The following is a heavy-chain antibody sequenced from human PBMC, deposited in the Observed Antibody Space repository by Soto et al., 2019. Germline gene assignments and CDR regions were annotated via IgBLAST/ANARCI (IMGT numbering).Heavy chain of an antibody. D-gene: IGHD5-18*01. CDR3: AGGALVGAFDY. Sequence: GGSLRLSFVASGFSFSSYGMGCVRQAPGKGLEWVSVMSGAGGSIFYADSVRGRFTISRDNSRKTLYLQMNGLRVDDTAVYYCAGGALVGAFDYWGQGTLVTVSS. CDR2: MSGAGGSI. J-gene: IGHJ4*02. V-gene: IGHV3-23*01. CDR1: GFSFSSYG.